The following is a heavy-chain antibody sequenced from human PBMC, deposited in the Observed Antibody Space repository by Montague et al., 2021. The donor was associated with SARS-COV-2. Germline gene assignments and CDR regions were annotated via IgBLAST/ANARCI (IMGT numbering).Heavy chain of an antibody. CDR1: GFSLGTSGMC. J-gene: IGHJ3*02. Sequence: PALVKPTQTLTLTCTFSGFSLGTSGMCVSWIRQSPGKALEWLALIDWDDDKYYSTSLKTRLTIPKDTSKNQVVLTMTNMDPVGTATYYCARIWGATRGDAFDIWGQGTMGTVSS. D-gene: IGHD1-26*01. CDR2: IDWDDDK. V-gene: IGHV2-70*01. CDR3: ARIWGATRGDAFDI.